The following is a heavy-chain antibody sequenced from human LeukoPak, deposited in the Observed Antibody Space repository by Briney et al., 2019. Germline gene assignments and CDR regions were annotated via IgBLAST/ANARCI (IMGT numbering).Heavy chain of an antibody. Sequence: PSETLSLTCTVSGGSISSSNYYWGWIRQPPGKGLEWIGSIYYSGSTNYNPSLKSRVTISVDTSKNQFSLKLSSVTAADTAVYYCARESTWVSRNWFDPWGQGTLVTVSS. CDR3: ARESTWVSRNWFDP. J-gene: IGHJ5*02. D-gene: IGHD2-8*01. V-gene: IGHV4-39*07. CDR1: GGSISSSNYY. CDR2: IYYSGST.